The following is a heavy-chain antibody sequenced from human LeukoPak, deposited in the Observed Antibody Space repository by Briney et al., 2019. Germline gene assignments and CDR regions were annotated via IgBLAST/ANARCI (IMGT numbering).Heavy chain of an antibody. CDR3: AREPIQLWFFDY. CDR2: INHSGST. J-gene: IGHJ4*02. V-gene: IGHV4-34*01. Sequence: PSETLSLTCAVYGGSFSGYYWSWIRQPPGKGLEWIGEINHSGSTNYNPSLKSRVTISVDTSKNQFSLKLSSVTAADTAVYYCAREPIQLWFFDYWGQGTLVTVSS. D-gene: IGHD5-18*01. CDR1: GGSFSGYY.